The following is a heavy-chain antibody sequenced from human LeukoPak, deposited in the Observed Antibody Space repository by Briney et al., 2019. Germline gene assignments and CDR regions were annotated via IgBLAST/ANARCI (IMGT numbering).Heavy chain of an antibody. V-gene: IGHV3-30*04. CDR3: ARDPIAGAPDYLDH. Sequence: PGGSLRLSCAASGFVFGSYAMHWVRQAAGKGLEWVAVIAFDGTEKYYGNSVRGRFTISRDNSKNTLHMQLNSLRAEDTGVYYCARDPIAGAPDYLDHWGQGTLVSVSS. D-gene: IGHD1-26*01. J-gene: IGHJ4*01. CDR1: GFVFGSYA. CDR2: IAFDGTEK.